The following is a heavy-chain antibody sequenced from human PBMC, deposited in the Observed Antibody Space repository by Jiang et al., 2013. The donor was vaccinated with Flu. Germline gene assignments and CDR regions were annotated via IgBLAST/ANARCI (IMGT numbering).Heavy chain of an antibody. CDR3: VTLWGLDY. J-gene: IGHJ4*02. CDR1: GDSLSELS. Sequence: SGAEVKRPGASVKVSCKVSGDSLSELSMHWVRQAPGKGLEWMGGFAPQEVEPIYAQKFEDRMTMTEDTSTDTSYMELRSLTSEDTAVYYCVTLWGLDYWGQGTLVTVSS. CDR2: FAPQEVEP. D-gene: IGHD3-16*01. V-gene: IGHV1-24*01.